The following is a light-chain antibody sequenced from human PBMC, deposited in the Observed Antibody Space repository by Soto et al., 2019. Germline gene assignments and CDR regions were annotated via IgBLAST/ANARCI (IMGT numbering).Light chain of an antibody. CDR2: EVS. V-gene: IGLV2-8*01. CDR3: CSYAGSNNFPYV. J-gene: IGLJ1*01. CDR1: SSDVGGYNY. Sequence: QSALTQPPSASGSAGQSVTISCTGTSSDVGGYNYVSWYQQHPGKAPKLMIYEVSKRPSGVPNRFSGSKSGNTASLTVSGLQAEDEADYYCCSYAGSNNFPYVFGTGTKVTVL.